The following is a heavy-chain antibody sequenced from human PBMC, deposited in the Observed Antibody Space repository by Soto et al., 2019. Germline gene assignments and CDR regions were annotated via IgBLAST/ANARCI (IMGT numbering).Heavy chain of an antibody. J-gene: IGHJ4*02. V-gene: IGHV3-21*01. Sequence: EVQVVESGGDLVKPGGSLRLSCASSGFTFSTYTMNWVRQAPGKGLEWVSSINGRGNYIYYAESVKGRFTISRDNAKNSLDLQMDRLRADDTALYYCVREDGKVGTNSAFDYWGLGALVTVSS. CDR1: GFTFSTYT. CDR3: VREDGKVGTNSAFDY. D-gene: IGHD1-26*01. CDR2: INGRGNYI.